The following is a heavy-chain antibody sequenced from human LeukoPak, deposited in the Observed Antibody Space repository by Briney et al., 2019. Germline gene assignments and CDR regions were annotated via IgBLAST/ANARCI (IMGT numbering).Heavy chain of an antibody. CDR3: ATNSSGSALDY. Sequence: PSETLSLTCTVSGASTDRRVSTNSYYWSWIRRFPGKGLEWIGNIYNIGSVTYKPSLRSRVTMSIDMSKKQLSLRLTSVTAADTAVYFCATNSSGSALDYWGQGILVTVSS. CDR1: GASTDRRVSTNSYY. V-gene: IGHV4-61*05. J-gene: IGHJ4*02. CDR2: IYNIGSV. D-gene: IGHD3-22*01.